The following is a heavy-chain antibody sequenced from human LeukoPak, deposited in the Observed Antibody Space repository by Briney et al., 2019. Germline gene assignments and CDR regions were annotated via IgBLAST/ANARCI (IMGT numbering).Heavy chain of an antibody. CDR1: GFTFSSYW. V-gene: IGHV3-74*01. D-gene: IGHD4-23*01. CDR3: ARGRPHGNDY. J-gene: IGHJ4*02. Sequence: GGSLRLSCAASGFTFSSYWMHWVRQAPGKGLVWVSRVNGDGSSTNYADSVKGRFSISRDNAKNTLYLQMNSLRVEDTAVYYCARGRPHGNDYWGQGTLVTVSS. CDR2: VNGDGSST.